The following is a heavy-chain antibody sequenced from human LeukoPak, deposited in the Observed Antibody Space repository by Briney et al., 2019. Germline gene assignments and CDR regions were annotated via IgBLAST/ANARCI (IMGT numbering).Heavy chain of an antibody. D-gene: IGHD6-19*01. J-gene: IGHJ4*02. CDR1: GFIFSSYG. CDR2: ISYDESNK. Sequence: GGSLRLSCEASGFIFSSYGMHWVRQAPGKGLEWVAVISYDESNKYYAASVKGRFTISRDTSKNTLYLQMNSLRAEDTAMYYCAKVGYSSGWWGAFDYWGQGTLVTVSS. V-gene: IGHV3-30*18. CDR3: AKVGYSSGWWGAFDY.